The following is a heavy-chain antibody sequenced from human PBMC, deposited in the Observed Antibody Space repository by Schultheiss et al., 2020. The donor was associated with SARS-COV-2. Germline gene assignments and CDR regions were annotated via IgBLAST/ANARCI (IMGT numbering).Heavy chain of an antibody. J-gene: IGHJ4*02. Sequence: SETLSLTCAVSGYSISSGYYWSWIRQPPGKGLEWIGYIYYSGSTNYNPSLKSRVTISVDTSKNQFSLKLSSVTAADTAVYYCARASQLTYYYDSSGPQGFDYWGQGTLVTVSS. CDR1: GYSISSGYY. D-gene: IGHD3-22*01. CDR3: ARASQLTYYYDSSGPQGFDY. CDR2: IYYSGST. V-gene: IGHV4-61*01.